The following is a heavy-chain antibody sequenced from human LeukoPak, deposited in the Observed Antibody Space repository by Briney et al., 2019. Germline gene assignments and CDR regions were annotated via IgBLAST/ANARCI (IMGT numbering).Heavy chain of an antibody. CDR1: GYSFPSYW. CDR2: IYPGDSDT. CDR3: ARQGGSYWGHFDY. Sequence: GESLKISCKASGYSFPSYWIGWVRQMPGKGLEWMGIIYPGDSDTRYSLSFQGQVTISADKSISTAYLQWSNLKASDTAIYYCARQGGSYWGHFDYWGQGTLVTVSS. J-gene: IGHJ4*02. V-gene: IGHV5-51*01. D-gene: IGHD1-26*01.